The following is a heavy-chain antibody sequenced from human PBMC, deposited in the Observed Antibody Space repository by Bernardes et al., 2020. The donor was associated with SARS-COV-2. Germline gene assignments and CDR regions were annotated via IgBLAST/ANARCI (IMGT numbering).Heavy chain of an antibody. J-gene: IGHJ4*02. CDR2: IYRGDSDT. Sequence: GASLKISCKGSGYSFTSYWVVWVRPMPGKGLEWMGIIYRGDSDTRYSPSFQGQVTISADKSISTAYLQWSSLKASDTAMYYCARPLCGGDCPIDYWGQGTLVTVSS. CDR3: ARPLCGGDCPIDY. CDR1: GYSFTSYW. D-gene: IGHD2-21*02. V-gene: IGHV5-51*01.